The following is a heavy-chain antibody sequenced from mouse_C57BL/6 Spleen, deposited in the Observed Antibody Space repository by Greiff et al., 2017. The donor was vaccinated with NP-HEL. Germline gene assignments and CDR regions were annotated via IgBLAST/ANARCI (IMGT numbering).Heavy chain of an antibody. CDR3: ARGVWFDY. Sequence: EVQLVESGPGLVKPSQSLSLTCSVTGYSITSGYYWNWIRQFPGNKLEWMGYISYDGSNNYNPSLKNRISITRDTSKNQFFLKLNSVTTEDTATYYCARGVWFDYWGQGTTLTVSS. CDR1: GYSITSGYY. D-gene: IGHD6-2*01. V-gene: IGHV3-6*01. CDR2: ISYDGSN. J-gene: IGHJ2*01.